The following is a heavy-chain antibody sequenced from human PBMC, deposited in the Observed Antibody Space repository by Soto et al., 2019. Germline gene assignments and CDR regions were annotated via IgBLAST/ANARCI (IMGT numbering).Heavy chain of an antibody. D-gene: IGHD2-2*01. V-gene: IGHV4-34*01. CDR2: INHSGST. CDR3: ARREVVPAAMFHGIGRNYYYMDV. CDR1: GGSFSGYY. Sequence: SETLSLTCAVYGGSFSGYYWSWIRQPPGKGLEWIGEINHSGSTNYNPSLKSRVTISVDTSKNQFSLKRSSVTAADTAVYYCARREVVPAAMFHGIGRNYYYMDVWGKGTTVTVSS. J-gene: IGHJ6*03.